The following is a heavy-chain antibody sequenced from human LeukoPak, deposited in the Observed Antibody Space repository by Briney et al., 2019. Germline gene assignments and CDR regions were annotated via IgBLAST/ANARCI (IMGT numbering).Heavy chain of an antibody. CDR1: GYTFTGYY. Sequence: ASVKVSCKASGYTFTGYYMHWVRQAPGQGLEWMGWINPNSGGTNYAQKFQGRVTMTRDTSISTAYMELSRLRSDDTAVYYCAREKYDYVWGSYRRGYYFDYWGQGTLVTVSS. CDR2: INPNSGGT. J-gene: IGHJ4*02. D-gene: IGHD3-16*02. V-gene: IGHV1-2*02. CDR3: AREKYDYVWGSYRRGYYFDY.